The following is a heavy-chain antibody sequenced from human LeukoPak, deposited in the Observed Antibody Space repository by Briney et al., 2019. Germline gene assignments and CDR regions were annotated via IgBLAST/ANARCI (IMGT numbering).Heavy chain of an antibody. CDR2: INEEGREQ. Sequence: GGSLRLSCGASGFTLSRYWMTWVRQAPGKGLEWVAMINEEGREQVYVDSVKGRFIISRDNAKNLVNLQMNSLRAEDTAVYYCATGWLGAFNMWGQGTMVIVSP. D-gene: IGHD6-19*01. J-gene: IGHJ3*02. CDR3: ATGWLGAFNM. V-gene: IGHV3-7*01. CDR1: GFTLSRYW.